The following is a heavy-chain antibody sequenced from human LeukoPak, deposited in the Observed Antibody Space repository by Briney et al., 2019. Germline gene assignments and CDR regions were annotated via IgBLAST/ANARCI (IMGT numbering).Heavy chain of an antibody. V-gene: IGHV3-23*01. CDR2: ISGSGGST. Sequence: GGSLRLSCAASGFTFSSHSMNWVRQAPGKGLEWVSAISGSGGSTYYADSVKGRFTISRDNSKNTLYLQMNSLRAEDTAVYYCAASSSSNFDYWGQGTLVTVSS. D-gene: IGHD6-6*01. J-gene: IGHJ4*02. CDR3: AASSSSNFDY. CDR1: GFTFSSHS.